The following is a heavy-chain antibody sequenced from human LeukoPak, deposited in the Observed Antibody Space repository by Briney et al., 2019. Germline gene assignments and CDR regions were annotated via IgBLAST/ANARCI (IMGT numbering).Heavy chain of an antibody. CDR3: ARGSRRFLEWENWFDP. V-gene: IGHV3-30-3*01. CDR1: GFTSSSYA. CDR2: ISYDGSNK. Sequence: GGSLRLSCAASGFTSSSYAMHWVRQAPGKGLEWVAVISYDGSNKYYADSVKGRFTVSRDNSKNTLYLQMNSLRAEDTAVYYCARGSRRFLEWENWFDPWGQGTLVTVSS. D-gene: IGHD3-3*01. J-gene: IGHJ5*02.